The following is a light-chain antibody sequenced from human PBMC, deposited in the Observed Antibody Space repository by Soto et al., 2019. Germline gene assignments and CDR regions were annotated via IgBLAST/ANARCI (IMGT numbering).Light chain of an antibody. Sequence: AIRMTQSPSSLSASTRDRVTITCRASQGISSYLAWYQQKPGKAPKLLIYAASTLQSGVPSRFSGSGSGTDFTLTISCLQSEDFATYYCQQYYSYIPFTFGPGTKVDIK. CDR3: QQYYSYIPFT. CDR1: QGISSY. J-gene: IGKJ3*01. V-gene: IGKV1-8*01. CDR2: AAS.